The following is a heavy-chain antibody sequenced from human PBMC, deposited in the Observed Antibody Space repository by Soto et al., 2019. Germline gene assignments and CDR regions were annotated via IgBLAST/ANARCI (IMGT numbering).Heavy chain of an antibody. Sequence: QVQLVESGGGVVQPGRSLRLSCAASGFTFSSYAMHWVRQAPGKGLEWVAVISYDGSNKYYADSVKGRFTISRDNSKNTLYLQMNSLRAEDTAVYYCARDGPYGDHANSSYWGQGTLVTVSS. CDR1: GFTFSSYA. J-gene: IGHJ4*02. CDR3: ARDGPYGDHANSSY. CDR2: ISYDGSNK. V-gene: IGHV3-30-3*01. D-gene: IGHD4-17*01.